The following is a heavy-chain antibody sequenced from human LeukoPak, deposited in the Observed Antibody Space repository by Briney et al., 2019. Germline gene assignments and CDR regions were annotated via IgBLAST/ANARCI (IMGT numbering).Heavy chain of an antibody. CDR2: ISYDGSNK. V-gene: IGHV3-30-3*01. J-gene: IGHJ6*02. D-gene: IGHD3-22*01. Sequence: GGSLRLSCAASGFTLSTYAMHWVRQAPGKGLEWVAVISYDGSNKYYADSVKGRFTISRDNSKNTLSLQMNSLRGEYAAVYYCARSVVDYDSSDAMDVWGQGTTVTISS. CDR1: GFTLSTYA. CDR3: ARSVVDYDSSDAMDV.